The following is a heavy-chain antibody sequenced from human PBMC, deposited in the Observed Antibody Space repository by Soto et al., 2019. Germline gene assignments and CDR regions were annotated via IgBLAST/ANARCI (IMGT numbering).Heavy chain of an antibody. Sequence: QVQLVQSGAEVKKTGASVKVSCKASGGTFSSYAISWVRQAPGQGLEWMGGIIPIFGTANYAQKFPGRVTITADESTSTAYMELSSLRSEDTAVYYCARARVTYYYDRSAFDIWGQGTMVTVSS. V-gene: IGHV1-69*01. CDR1: GGTFSSYA. D-gene: IGHD3-22*01. CDR2: IIPIFGTA. J-gene: IGHJ3*02. CDR3: ARARVTYYYDRSAFDI.